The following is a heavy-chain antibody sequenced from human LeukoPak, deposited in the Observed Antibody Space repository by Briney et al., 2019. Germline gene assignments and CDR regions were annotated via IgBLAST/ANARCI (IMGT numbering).Heavy chain of an antibody. CDR3: ARDYIEEDYYYGMDV. Sequence: ASVKVSCKASGYTFTSYGISWVRQAPGQGLEWMGWISAYNGNTNYAQKLQGRVTMTTDTSTSTAYMELRSLGSDDTAVYYCARDYIEEDYYYGMDVWGQGTTVTVSS. V-gene: IGHV1-18*01. CDR1: GYTFTSYG. D-gene: IGHD2-15*01. CDR2: ISAYNGNT. J-gene: IGHJ6*02.